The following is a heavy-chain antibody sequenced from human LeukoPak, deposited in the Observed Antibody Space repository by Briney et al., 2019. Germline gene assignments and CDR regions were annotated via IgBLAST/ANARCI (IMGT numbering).Heavy chain of an antibody. D-gene: IGHD2-15*01. CDR1: GGSISSYY. CDR3: ARGGYCSRGSCYSNWFDP. V-gene: IGHV4-4*07. J-gene: IGHJ5*02. CDR2: ISTSGST. Sequence: SETLSLTCTVSGGSISSYYWSWIRQPAGKGLESIGHISTSGSTNYNPSLKSRVTMSVDTSKNKFSLKLSSVTAADTAVYYCARGGYCSRGSCYSNWFDPWGQGTLVTVSS.